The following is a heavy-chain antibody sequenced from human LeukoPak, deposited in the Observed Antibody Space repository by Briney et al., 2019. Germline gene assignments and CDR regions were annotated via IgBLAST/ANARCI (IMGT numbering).Heavy chain of an antibody. J-gene: IGHJ4*02. CDR3: ARDQGGIYSGYDFDY. CDR2: INPSGGST. Sequence: ASVKVSCKASGYTFTSYYMHWVRQAPGQGLERMGIINPSGGSTSYAQKFQGRVTMTRDTSTSTVYMELSSLRSEDTAVYYCARDQGGIYSGYDFDYWGQGTLVTVSS. CDR1: GYTFTSYY. V-gene: IGHV1-46*01. D-gene: IGHD5-12*01.